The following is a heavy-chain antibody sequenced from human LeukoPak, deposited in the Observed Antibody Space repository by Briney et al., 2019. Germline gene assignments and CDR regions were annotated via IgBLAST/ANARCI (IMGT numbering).Heavy chain of an antibody. CDR1: GYTLTELS. J-gene: IGHJ5*02. CDR3: ATTNSSSWYRLNNWFDP. D-gene: IGHD6-13*01. CDR2: FDPEGGET. Sequence: ASVKVSCKVSGYTLTELSMHWVRQAPGKGLEWMGGFDPEGGETIYAQKFQGRVTMTEDTSTDTAYMELSSLRSEDTAVYYCATTNSSSWYRLNNWFDPWGQGTLVTVSS. V-gene: IGHV1-24*01.